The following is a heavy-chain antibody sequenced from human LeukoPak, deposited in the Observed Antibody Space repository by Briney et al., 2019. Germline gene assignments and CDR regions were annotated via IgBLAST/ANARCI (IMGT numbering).Heavy chain of an antibody. V-gene: IGHV3-21*01. CDR3: ARDGPVNWFDP. D-gene: IGHD3/OR15-3a*01. CDR2: ISSSSSYI. CDR1: GFTFSSYS. Sequence: PGGSLRLPCAASGFTFSSYSMNWVRQAPGKGLEWVSSISSSSSYIYYADSVKGRFTISRDNAKNSLYLQMNSLRAEDTAVYYCARDGPVNWFDPWGQGTLVTVSS. J-gene: IGHJ5*02.